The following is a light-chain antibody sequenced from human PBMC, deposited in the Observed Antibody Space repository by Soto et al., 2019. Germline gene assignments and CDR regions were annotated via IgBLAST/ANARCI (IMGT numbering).Light chain of an antibody. CDR3: SSFTSTSTYV. J-gene: IGLJ1*01. CDR1: SSDVGGCNC. CDR2: EVN. V-gene: IGLV2-14*01. Sequence: QPVLTQPASVSGSPGQSITISCTGTSSDVGGCNCVSWYQHHPGKAPKLMIYEVNNRPSGVSNRFSGSKSGNTASLTISGLQAEDEADYYCSSFTSTSTYVFGTGTKVTVL.